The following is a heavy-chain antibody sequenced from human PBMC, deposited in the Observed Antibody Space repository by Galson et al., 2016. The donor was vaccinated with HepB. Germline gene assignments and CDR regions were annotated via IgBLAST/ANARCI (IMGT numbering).Heavy chain of an antibody. Sequence: SVKVSCQASGFTFTSSAVQWVRQARGQRLEWIGWTVVGSGNTNYAHKFQERVTVTRDMSTATVYMELSSLRPEDTAIYYCAAVLYCGNVSCYPPRDYWGQGTLVTVSS. CDR2: TVVGSGNT. CDR3: AAVLYCGNVSCYPPRDY. V-gene: IGHV1-58*01. CDR1: GFTFTSSA. D-gene: IGHD2-2*01. J-gene: IGHJ4*02.